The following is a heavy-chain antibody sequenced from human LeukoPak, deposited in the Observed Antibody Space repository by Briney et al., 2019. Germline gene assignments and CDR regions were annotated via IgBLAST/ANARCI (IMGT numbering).Heavy chain of an antibody. J-gene: IGHJ4*02. V-gene: IGHV3-11*01. D-gene: IGHD1-7*01. Sequence: GGSLRLSCGASEFNVNDYYMSWVRQAPGKGLDWISDIGGSDSIVAYAGSVEGRFTISRDIAKNSLFLQMNSLRADDTVVYYCARELVAGTFDHWGQGILVTVSS. CDR3: ARELVAGTFDH. CDR2: IGGSDSIV. CDR1: EFNVNDYY.